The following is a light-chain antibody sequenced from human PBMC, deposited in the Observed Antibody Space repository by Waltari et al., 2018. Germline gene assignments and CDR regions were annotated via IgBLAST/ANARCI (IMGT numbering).Light chain of an antibody. CDR1: GIGSKS. J-gene: IGLJ1*01. Sequence: SYVLTQSPSMSVAPGKTARIPCGGDGIGSKSVHLYQQKTGPAPVLVVHNDNDRPSGIPERFSGSNSGNTATLTISRVEAGDEADYYCQVWDSSSEHYVFGTGTRVTVL. CDR2: NDN. CDR3: QVWDSSSEHYV. V-gene: IGLV3-21*03.